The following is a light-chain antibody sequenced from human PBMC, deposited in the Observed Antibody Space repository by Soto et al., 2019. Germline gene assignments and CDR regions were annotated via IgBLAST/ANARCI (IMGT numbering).Light chain of an antibody. CDR3: QEYDGHCT. J-gene: IGKJ2*02. CDR1: QNIKSR. V-gene: IGKV1-5*03. Sequence: DIQMTQSPSTLSASVGDRVSITCRTSQNIKSRLAWYQQKPGKAPKLLIYMASSLQSGVTSRFSGSGSGTEFTLTINSLQPDDFATYFCQEYDGHCTFGQGTKLEMK. CDR2: MAS.